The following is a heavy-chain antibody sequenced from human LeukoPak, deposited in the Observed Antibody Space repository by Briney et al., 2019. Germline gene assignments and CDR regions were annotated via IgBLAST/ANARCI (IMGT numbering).Heavy chain of an antibody. Sequence: PGGSLRLSCAASGFTFISYSMNRVRQAPGKGLEWVSSISSSSSYIYYADSVKGRFTISRDNAKNSLYLQMNSLRAEDTAVYYCASRRSGYYPGYWGQGTLVTVSS. CDR3: ASRRSGYYPGY. D-gene: IGHD3-22*01. CDR1: GFTFISYS. J-gene: IGHJ4*02. CDR2: ISSSSSYI. V-gene: IGHV3-21*01.